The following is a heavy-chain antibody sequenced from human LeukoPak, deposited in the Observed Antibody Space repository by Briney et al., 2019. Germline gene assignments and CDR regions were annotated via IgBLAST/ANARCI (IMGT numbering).Heavy chain of an antibody. J-gene: IGHJ4*02. CDR3: ARDQYYDVSTYYEIDY. CDR1: GGSFSGYY. Sequence: SETLSLTCAVYGGSFSGYYWSWIRQPPGKGLEWIGEINHSGSTNYNPSLKSRVTISVDTSKNQFSLKLTSVTAADTAVYYCARDQYYDVSTYYEIDYWGQGTLVTVSS. V-gene: IGHV4-34*01. CDR2: INHSGST. D-gene: IGHD3-22*01.